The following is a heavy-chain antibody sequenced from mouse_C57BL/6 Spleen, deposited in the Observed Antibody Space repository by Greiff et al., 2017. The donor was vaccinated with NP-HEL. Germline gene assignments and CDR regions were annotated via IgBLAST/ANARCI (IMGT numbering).Heavy chain of an antibody. CDR1: GYSFTGYY. J-gene: IGHJ2*01. V-gene: IGHV1-42*01. Sequence: EVKLMESGPELVKPGASVKISCKASGYSFTGYYMNWVKQSPEKSLEWIGEINPSTGGTTYNQKFKAKATLTVDKSSSTAYMQLKSLTSEDSAVYYCARQVLYYENFDYWGQGTTLTVSS. CDR2: INPSTGGT. D-gene: IGHD2-4*01. CDR3: ARQVLYYENFDY.